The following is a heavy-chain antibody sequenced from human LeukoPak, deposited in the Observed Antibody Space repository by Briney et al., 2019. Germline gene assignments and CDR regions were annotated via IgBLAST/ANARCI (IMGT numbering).Heavy chain of an antibody. CDR2: IYPGDSDT. Sequence: GESLKISCKGSGYSFTSYWIGWVRQMPGKGLEWRGIIYPGDSDTRYSPSFQGQVTISADKSISTAYLQWSSLKASDTAMYYCARRYYDILTGPGAFDIWGQGTMVTVSS. J-gene: IGHJ3*02. V-gene: IGHV5-51*01. D-gene: IGHD3-9*01. CDR1: GYSFTSYW. CDR3: ARRYYDILTGPGAFDI.